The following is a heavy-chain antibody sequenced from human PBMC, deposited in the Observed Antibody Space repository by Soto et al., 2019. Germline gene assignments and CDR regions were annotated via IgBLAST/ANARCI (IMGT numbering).Heavy chain of an antibody. J-gene: IGHJ6*02. CDR3: ATCQLGEYYYAMDV. CDR2: IYHSGRT. CDR1: GGSITSNNW. D-gene: IGHD7-27*01. Sequence: QVQLQESGPGLVKPSGTLSLTCGVSGGSITSNNWWTWVRQPPGKGLEWIGEIYHSGRTKYSPSLKSRVTISIDTSKNQFSLKVNSVTAADAAVYYCATCQLGEYYYAMDVWGQGTTVTVSS. V-gene: IGHV4-4*02.